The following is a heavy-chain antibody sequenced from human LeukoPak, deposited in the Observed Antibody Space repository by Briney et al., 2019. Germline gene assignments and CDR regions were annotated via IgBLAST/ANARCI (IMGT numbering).Heavy chain of an antibody. Sequence: SETLSLTCTVSGVSVNSGDYFWSWIRQPPGKGLEWIGYIYYSGSSYYNPSFRSRVTIAVDTSKNQFSLKLNSVTAADTAVYYCARGGRPDYWGQETLVTVSS. V-gene: IGHV4-30-4*01. CDR1: GVSVNSGDYF. CDR2: IYYSGSS. D-gene: IGHD6-25*01. CDR3: ARGGRPDY. J-gene: IGHJ4*02.